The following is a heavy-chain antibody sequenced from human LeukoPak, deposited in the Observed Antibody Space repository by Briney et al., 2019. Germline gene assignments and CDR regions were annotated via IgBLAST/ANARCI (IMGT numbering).Heavy chain of an antibody. V-gene: IGHV3-21*04. CDR1: GFIFSNYG. J-gene: IGHJ4*02. Sequence: PGGSLRLSCAASGFIFSNYGMSWVRQAPGKGLEWVSSISFSSTHIYYADSIQGRFTISRDNAENSLYLQMNSLRAEDAAVYYCAKGVRSPHSNNGPVVPAARLFDYWGQGTLVTVSS. D-gene: IGHD2-2*01. CDR3: AKGVRSPHSNNGPVVPAARLFDY. CDR2: ISFSSTHI.